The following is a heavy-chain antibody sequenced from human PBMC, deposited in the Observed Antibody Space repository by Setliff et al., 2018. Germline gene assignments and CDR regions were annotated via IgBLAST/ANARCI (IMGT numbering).Heavy chain of an antibody. J-gene: IGHJ4*02. CDR1: GGSSSGYY. D-gene: IGHD3-3*01. V-gene: IGHV4-34*01. CDR3: ARAAGSRKYNFWSGYQP. Sequence: LSLTCAVSGGSSSGYYWSWIRQPPGKGLEWIGEINHSGSTNYNPSLKSRVTISVDTSKKQFSLKLSSVTAADTAVYYCARAAGSRKYNFWSGYQPWGQGTLVTVSS. CDR2: INHSGST.